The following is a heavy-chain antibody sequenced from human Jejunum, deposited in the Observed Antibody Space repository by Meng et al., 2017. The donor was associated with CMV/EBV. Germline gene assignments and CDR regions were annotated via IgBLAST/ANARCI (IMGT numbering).Heavy chain of an antibody. CDR2: IYTSGST. V-gene: IGHV4-4*07. J-gene: IGHJ5*02. Sequence: HGLLQEAGPGLGKSSETLSLTCFVSAGPISGYYWSWIRQPAGKGLEWIGRIYTSGSTHYNPSLKSRLTMSVDLAKNQISLKLSSVTAADTAVYYCARESGSYYWFDPWGQGTLVTVSS. CDR1: AGPISGYY. CDR3: ARESGSYYWFDP. D-gene: IGHD1-26*01.